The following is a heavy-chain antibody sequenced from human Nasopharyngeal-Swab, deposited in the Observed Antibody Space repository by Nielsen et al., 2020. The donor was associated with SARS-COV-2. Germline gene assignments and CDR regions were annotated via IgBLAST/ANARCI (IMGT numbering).Heavy chain of an antibody. J-gene: IGHJ4*02. Sequence: GESLKISCAASGFTFSSYGMHWVRQAPGKGLEWVAVIWYDGSNKYYADSVKGRFTISRDNSKNTLYLQMNSLRAEDTAVYYCARGRTSGYSYGFYFDYWDQGTLVTVSS. CDR3: ARGRTSGYSYGFYFDY. V-gene: IGHV3-33*01. CDR2: IWYDGSNK. CDR1: GFTFSSYG. D-gene: IGHD5-18*01.